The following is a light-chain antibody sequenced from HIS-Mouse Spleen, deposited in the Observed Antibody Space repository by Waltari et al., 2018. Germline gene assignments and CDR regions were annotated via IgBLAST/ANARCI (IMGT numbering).Light chain of an antibody. CDR1: NLGSKN. V-gene: IGLV3-9*01. CDR3: QVWDSSTWV. J-gene: IGLJ3*02. Sequence: SYELTQPLSVSVALGQTARITCGGNNLGSKNVHWYQQKPGQAPVLVIYRDSNRPSGIPERFSGSNSGNTATLTISRAQAGDEADYHCQVWDSSTWVFGGGTKLTVL. CDR2: RDS.